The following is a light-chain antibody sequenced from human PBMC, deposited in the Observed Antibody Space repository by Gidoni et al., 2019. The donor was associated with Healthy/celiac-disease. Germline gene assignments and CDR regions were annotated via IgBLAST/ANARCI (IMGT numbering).Light chain of an antibody. CDR1: QSVSSY. CDR3: RQRSNWPLT. CDR2: DAS. Sequence: EIVLTQSPATLSLSPGERATLSCRASQSVSSYLAWYQQKPGQAPRHLIYDASNRATGIPARFSSSGSGTDFTLTISSLEPEDFAVYYCRQRSNWPLTFGGGTKVEIK. J-gene: IGKJ4*01. V-gene: IGKV3-11*01.